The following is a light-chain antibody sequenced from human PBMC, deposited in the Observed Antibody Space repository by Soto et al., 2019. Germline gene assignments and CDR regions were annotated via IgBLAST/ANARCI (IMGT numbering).Light chain of an antibody. CDR2: EAS. J-gene: IGKJ1*01. V-gene: IGKV1-5*01. CDR1: QNIRGW. CDR3: QQYDSYSPT. Sequence: DIRMTQSPSTLSAFVGDRVTITCRASQNIRGWLAWYQQRPGKAPDLLIFEASRLEGGVPSRFSGSGSGTEFTLTIDSLQPDDFATYYCQQYDSYSPTFGQGTRVEFK.